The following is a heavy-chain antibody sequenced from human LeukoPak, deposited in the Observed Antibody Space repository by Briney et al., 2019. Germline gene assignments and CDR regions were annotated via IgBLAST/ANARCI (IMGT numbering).Heavy chain of an antibody. V-gene: IGHV3-33*01. D-gene: IGHD3-10*01. J-gene: IGHJ4*02. CDR1: GFTFSSYG. CDR2: IWYDGSNK. Sequence: GGSLRLSCAASGFTFSSYGMHWVRQAPGKGLEWVAVIWYDGSNKYYADSVKGRFTISRDNSKNTLYLQMNSLRAEDTAVYYCVRDITMVRGVTQGLDYWGQGTLVTVSS. CDR3: VRDITMVRGVTQGLDY.